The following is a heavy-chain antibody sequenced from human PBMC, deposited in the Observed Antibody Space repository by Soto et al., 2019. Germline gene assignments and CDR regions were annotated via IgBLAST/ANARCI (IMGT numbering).Heavy chain of an antibody. D-gene: IGHD2-2*01. V-gene: IGHV1-69*08. J-gene: IGHJ6*02. Sequence: QVQLVQSGAEVKKPGSSVKVSCKASGGTFSRYSITWVRQAPGHGLELIGRIIPIFGIPTYAQKFQGRVTITADESTSTDYMELSSLRSDATAVYYCAREDRDRETGLVQAAIDGMDVWGQGTTVTVSS. CDR1: GGTFSRYS. CDR2: IIPIFGIP. CDR3: AREDRDRETGLVQAAIDGMDV.